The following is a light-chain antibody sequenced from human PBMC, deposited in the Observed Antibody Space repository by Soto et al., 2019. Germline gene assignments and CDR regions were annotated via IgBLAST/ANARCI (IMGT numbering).Light chain of an antibody. Sequence: IPMTQSPSSLSASVGDRVTITCRASQDVSNDLGWYQQEPGKAPRLLIYAASSLQSGVPSRFSGSGSGTDFTLTISSLQPEDFATYFCQESYSAPYTFGQGTNLEI. V-gene: IGKV1-39*01. CDR1: QDVSND. CDR3: QESYSAPYT. CDR2: AAS. J-gene: IGKJ2*01.